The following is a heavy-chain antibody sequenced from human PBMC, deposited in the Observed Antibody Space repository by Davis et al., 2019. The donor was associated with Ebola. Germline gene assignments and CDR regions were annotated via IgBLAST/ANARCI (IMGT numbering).Heavy chain of an antibody. D-gene: IGHD3/OR15-3a*01. CDR1: GFTFSSYD. J-gene: IGHJ2*01. CDR2: IGTAGDT. V-gene: IGHV3-13*01. CDR3: ARAVWGGLYFDL. Sequence: GESLKISCAASGFTFSSYDMHWVRQVTGKGLEWVSAIGTAGDTYYPGSVKGRFTISRENAKNSLYLQMNSLRAGDTAAYYCARAVWGGLYFDLWGRGTLVTVSS.